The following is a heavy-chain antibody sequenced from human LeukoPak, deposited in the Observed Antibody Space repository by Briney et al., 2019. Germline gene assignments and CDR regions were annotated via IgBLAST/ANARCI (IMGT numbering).Heavy chain of an antibody. CDR1: GYTFTSYG. CDR3: ATDSGQQLVVLYGMDV. Sequence: ASVKVSCKASGYTFTSYGITWVRQAPGQGLEWMGWISAYNGNTNYAQKFQGRVTMTEDTSTDTAYMELSSLRSEDTAVYYCATDSGQQLVVLYGMDVWGQGTTVTVSS. D-gene: IGHD6-13*01. CDR2: ISAYNGNT. V-gene: IGHV1-18*01. J-gene: IGHJ6*02.